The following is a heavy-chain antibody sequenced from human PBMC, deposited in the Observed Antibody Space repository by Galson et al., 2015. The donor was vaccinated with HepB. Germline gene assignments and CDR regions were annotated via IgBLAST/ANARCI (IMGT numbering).Heavy chain of an antibody. V-gene: IGHV6-1*01. CDR3: ARASPGFDY. Sequence: CAISGDSVSSNSAAWNGIRQSPSRGPEWLGRTYYRSKWYNDYAVSVKSRITINPDTSKNQFSLQLNSVTPEDTAVYYCARASPGFDYWGQGTLVTVSS. J-gene: IGHJ4*02. CDR1: GDSVSSNSAA. CDR2: TYYRSKWYN.